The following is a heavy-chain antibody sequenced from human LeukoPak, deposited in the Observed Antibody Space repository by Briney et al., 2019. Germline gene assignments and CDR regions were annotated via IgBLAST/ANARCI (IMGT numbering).Heavy chain of an antibody. J-gene: IGHJ4*02. CDR1: GGSISSSRYF. Sequence: SETLSLTCTVSGGSISSSRYFWGWIRQPPGKGLEWIGSIYYGGSTYYNPSLKSRVTISLDTSKNPFSLKPSSVTAADTAVYYCARGIAVAGRGDYFDYWGQGTLVTVSS. CDR3: ARGIAVAGRGDYFDY. CDR2: IYYGGST. V-gene: IGHV4-39*07. D-gene: IGHD6-19*01.